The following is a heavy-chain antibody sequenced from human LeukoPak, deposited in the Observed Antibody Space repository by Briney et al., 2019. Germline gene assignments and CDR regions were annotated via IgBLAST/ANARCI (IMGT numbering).Heavy chain of an antibody. CDR2: IYSGGST. CDR3: ARGGLILTHQPENNIFDY. CDR1: GFTVSSNY. V-gene: IGHV3-66*01. J-gene: IGHJ4*02. D-gene: IGHD1-14*01. Sequence: PGGSLRLSCAASGFTVSSNYMSWVRQAPGRGLDWVSVIYSGGSTYYADSVKGRFTISRDNSKNTLYLQMNSLRAEDTAVYYCARGGLILTHQPENNIFDYWGQGTLVTVSS.